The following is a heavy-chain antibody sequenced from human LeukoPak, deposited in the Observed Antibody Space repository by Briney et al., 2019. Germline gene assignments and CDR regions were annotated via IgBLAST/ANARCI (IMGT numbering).Heavy chain of an antibody. Sequence: ASVKVSCKTSGYTFSAYYIHWVRQAPGQGLEWMGWINPNTGGTNYAQKFQGRVTMTRDTSISTAYMDLSRLRSDDTAVYYCARHDYGDYEGLEGYNYYYYMDVWGKGTTVTVSS. J-gene: IGHJ6*03. CDR1: GYTFSAYY. CDR2: INPNTGGT. V-gene: IGHV1-2*02. D-gene: IGHD4-17*01. CDR3: ARHDYGDYEGLEGYNYYYYMDV.